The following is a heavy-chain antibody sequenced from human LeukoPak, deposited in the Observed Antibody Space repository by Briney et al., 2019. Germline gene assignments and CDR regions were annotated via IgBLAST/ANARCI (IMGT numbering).Heavy chain of an antibody. V-gene: IGHV4-38-2*02. CDR2: IYHSGST. CDR3: ARDFCTNGVCYYFDY. Sequence: SETLSLTCTVSGYSISSNYYWSWIRQPPGKGLEWLGTIYHSGSTYYNPSLKSRVTMSVDTSKNQFSLKLRSVTAAGTAVYYCARDFCTNGVCYYFDYWGQGTLVTVSS. J-gene: IGHJ4*02. CDR1: GYSISSNYY. D-gene: IGHD2-8*01.